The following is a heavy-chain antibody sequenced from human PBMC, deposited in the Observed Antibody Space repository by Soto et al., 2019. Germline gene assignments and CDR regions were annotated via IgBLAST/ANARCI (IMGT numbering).Heavy chain of an antibody. CDR2: INPNSGGT. D-gene: IGHD1-1*01. J-gene: IGHJ4*02. CDR3: ARVMATTPPFFDY. CDR1: GYTFTGYY. V-gene: IGHV1-2*02. Sequence: SVKVSCKASGYTFTGYYMHWVRQAPGQGLEWMGWINPNSGGTNYAQKFQGRVTMTRDTSISTAYMELSRLRSDDTAVYYCARVMATTPPFFDYWGQGTLVTVSS.